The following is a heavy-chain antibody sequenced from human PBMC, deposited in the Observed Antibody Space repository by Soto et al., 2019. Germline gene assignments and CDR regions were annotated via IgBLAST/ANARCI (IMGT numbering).Heavy chain of an antibody. V-gene: IGHV1-2*02. CDR3: ARYCSGGSCYSLDAFDI. D-gene: IGHD2-15*01. Sequence: ASVKVSCKASGYTFTGYYMHWVRQAPGQGLEWMGWINPNSGGTNYAQKFQGRATMTRDTSISTAYMELSRLRSDDTAVYYCARYCSGGSCYSLDAFDIWGQGTMVTVSS. J-gene: IGHJ3*02. CDR2: INPNSGGT. CDR1: GYTFTGYY.